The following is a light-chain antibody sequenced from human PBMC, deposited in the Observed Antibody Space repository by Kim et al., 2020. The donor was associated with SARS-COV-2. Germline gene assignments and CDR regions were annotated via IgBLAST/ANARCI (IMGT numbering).Light chain of an antibody. CDR3: QQYNSWT. Sequence: LSASVGDRVTITCRASQSISSWLAWYQQKPGKAPKLLIYDASSLESGVPSRFSGSGSGTEFTLTISSLQPDDFATYYCQQYNSWTFGQGTKVDIK. V-gene: IGKV1-5*01. CDR2: DAS. CDR1: QSISSW. J-gene: IGKJ1*01.